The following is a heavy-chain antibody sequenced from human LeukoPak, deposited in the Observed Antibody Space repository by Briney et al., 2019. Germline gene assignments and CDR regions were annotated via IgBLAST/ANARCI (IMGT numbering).Heavy chain of an antibody. CDR3: ARWRWEPPDDFYIDV. J-gene: IGHJ6*03. V-gene: IGHV1-2*02. CDR2: INPNNGFA. Sequence: ASVKVSCRPSGYSFTDNFIHWVRQAPGQGLEWMGWINPNNGFANLAQKFQDRVTMTRDTANSTAYMELSGLTSDDTAVYYCARWRWEPPDDFYIDVWGEGTTVTVSS. D-gene: IGHD1-26*01. CDR1: GYSFTDNF.